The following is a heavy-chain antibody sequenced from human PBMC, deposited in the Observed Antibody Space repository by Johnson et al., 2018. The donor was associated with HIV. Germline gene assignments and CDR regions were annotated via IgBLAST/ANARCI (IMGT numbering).Heavy chain of an antibody. Sequence: QVQLVESGGGVVQPGRSLRLSCAASGFTFSSYGMHWVRQAPGKGLEWVAFIRYDGSNKYYADSVKGRLTISRDNSKNMLYLQMGSLRAEDMAVYYCAREGFGATGSGEDAFDIWGQGTMVTVSS. D-gene: IGHD6-13*01. V-gene: IGHV3-30*02. CDR2: IRYDGSNK. CDR3: AREGFGATGSGEDAFDI. J-gene: IGHJ3*02. CDR1: GFTFSSYG.